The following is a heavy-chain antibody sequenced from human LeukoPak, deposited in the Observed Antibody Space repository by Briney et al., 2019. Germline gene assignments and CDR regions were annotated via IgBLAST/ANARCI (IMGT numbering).Heavy chain of an antibody. Sequence: SVKVSCKASGGTFSSYAISWVRQAPGQGLEWMGRIIPILGIANYAQKFQGRVTITTDESTSTAYMELSSLRSEDTAVYYCARESRRDNYYGSGSPGGFNYWGQGTLVTVSS. J-gene: IGHJ4*02. D-gene: IGHD3-10*01. CDR1: GGTFSSYA. CDR2: IIPILGIA. CDR3: ARESRRDNYYGSGSPGGFNY. V-gene: IGHV1-69*04.